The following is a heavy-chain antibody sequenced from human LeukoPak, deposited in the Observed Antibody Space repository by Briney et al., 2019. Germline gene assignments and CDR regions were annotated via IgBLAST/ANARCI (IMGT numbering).Heavy chain of an antibody. V-gene: IGHV3-48*03. D-gene: IGHD1-26*01. CDR3: ARDQGWWELQGNDAFDI. CDR1: GFTFSSYE. CDR2: ISSSGSTI. Sequence: QPGGSLRLSCAAAGFTFSSYEMNWVRQAPGKGLEWVSYISSSGSTIYYADSVKGRFTISRDNSRSTLYLQMGSLRAEDMAVYYCARDQGWWELQGNDAFDIWGQGTMVTVSS. J-gene: IGHJ3*02.